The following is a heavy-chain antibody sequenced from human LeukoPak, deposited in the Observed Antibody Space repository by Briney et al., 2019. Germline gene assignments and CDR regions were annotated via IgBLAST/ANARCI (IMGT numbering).Heavy chain of an antibody. CDR1: GYTFTSYD. V-gene: IGHV1-8*01. CDR3: ARVVVVVPAAKVWFDP. J-gene: IGHJ5*02. Sequence: ASVKVSCKASGYTFTSYDINWVRQATGQGLEWMGWMNPNSGNTGYAQKFQGRVTITRNTSISTAYMELSSLRSEDTAVYYCARVVVVVPAAKVWFDPWGQGTLVTVSS. CDR2: MNPNSGNT. D-gene: IGHD2-2*01.